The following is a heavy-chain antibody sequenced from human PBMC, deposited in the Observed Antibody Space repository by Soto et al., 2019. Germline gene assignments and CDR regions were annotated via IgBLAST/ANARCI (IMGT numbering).Heavy chain of an antibody. CDR3: ARGTRALITSSFAY. CDR1: GDAISNYY. V-gene: IGHV4-59*03. CDR2: VHESGST. Sequence: SETLSLTCSVSGDAISNYYWSWIRQTPGRGLEWIGCVHESGSTDYNPSLRGRVIISLHTSKSQFSLSLRSATAADTATYYCARGTRALITSSFAYRGQGITVTVPS. D-gene: IGHD1-20*01. J-gene: IGHJ4*02.